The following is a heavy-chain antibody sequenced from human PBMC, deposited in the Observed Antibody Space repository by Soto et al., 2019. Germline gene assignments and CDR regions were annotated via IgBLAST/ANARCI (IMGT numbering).Heavy chain of an antibody. D-gene: IGHD1-26*01. J-gene: IGHJ4*02. V-gene: IGHV4-59*01. Sequence: PSENLSLTCTGDSISTYYWNWIRQSPGKGLEWIGYIYYMGRTNYNPSLRSRVTMSIDTSRNQFSLKLRSVTAADTAVYYCARDPVGVTYCDYRGQGAMVT. CDR1: DSISTYY. CDR2: IYYMGRT. CDR3: ARDPVGVTYCDY.